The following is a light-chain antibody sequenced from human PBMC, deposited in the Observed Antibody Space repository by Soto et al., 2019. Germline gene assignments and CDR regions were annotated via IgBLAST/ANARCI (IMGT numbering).Light chain of an antibody. Sequence: QSALTQPASVSGSPGQSISFSCAGSNSDVGSSVYVSWYRQHPGKAPQLIIYEVNKRPSGVSNRFSGTKSGNTASLTISGLQPDDEADYYCSSYSTTSTLVFGSGTKVTVL. CDR1: NSDVGSSVY. V-gene: IGLV2-14*01. J-gene: IGLJ1*01. CDR3: SSYSTTSTLV. CDR2: EVN.